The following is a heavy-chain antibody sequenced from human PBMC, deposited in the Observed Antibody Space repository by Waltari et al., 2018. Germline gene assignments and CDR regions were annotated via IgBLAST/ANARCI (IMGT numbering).Heavy chain of an antibody. V-gene: IGHV3-23*04. D-gene: IGHD2-15*01. CDR2: ISGSGGST. J-gene: IGHJ4*02. CDR1: GFTFSSYA. Sequence: EVQLVESGGGLVQPGGSLRLSCAASGFTFSSYAMSWVRQAPGKGLEWVSAISGSGGSTYYAGSVKGRFTISRDNSKNTLYLQMNSLRAEDTAVYYFAKRFGPYCSGGSCYFDYWGQGTLVTVSS. CDR3: AKRFGPYCSGGSCYFDY.